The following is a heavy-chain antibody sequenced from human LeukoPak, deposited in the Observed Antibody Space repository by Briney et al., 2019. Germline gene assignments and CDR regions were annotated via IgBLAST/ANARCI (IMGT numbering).Heavy chain of an antibody. CDR1: GFTFSSYS. Sequence: PGGSLRLSCAASGFTFSSYSMNWVRQAPGKGLEWVSSISFSSSYIYYADSLKGRFTISRDNAKNSLYLQMNSLRAEDTAVYYCARDDSGIGGAFDYWGQGTLVTVSS. D-gene: IGHD1-14*01. CDR2: ISFSSSYI. J-gene: IGHJ4*02. V-gene: IGHV3-21*01. CDR3: ARDDSGIGGAFDY.